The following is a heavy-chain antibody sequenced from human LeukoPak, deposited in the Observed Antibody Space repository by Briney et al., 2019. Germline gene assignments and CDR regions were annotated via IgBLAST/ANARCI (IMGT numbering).Heavy chain of an antibody. CDR1: GFTFSDYY. Sequence: GGSLRLSCAASGFTFSDYYMTWIRQAPGKGLEWVSYISSSSSYTNYADSVKGRFTISRDNAKNSLYLQMNSLRAEDTAVYYCARGGHVGATDFWGQGTLVTVSS. J-gene: IGHJ4*02. V-gene: IGHV3-11*05. CDR3: ARGGHVGATDF. D-gene: IGHD1-26*01. CDR2: ISSSSSYT.